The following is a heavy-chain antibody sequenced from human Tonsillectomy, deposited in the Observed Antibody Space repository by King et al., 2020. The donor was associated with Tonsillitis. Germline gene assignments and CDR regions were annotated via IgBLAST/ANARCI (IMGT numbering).Heavy chain of an antibody. D-gene: IGHD3-3*01. CDR1: GFTFSSYA. CDR3: AKDPRITIFGVIIWYFDY. CDR2: ISGSGGRT. J-gene: IGHJ4*02. V-gene: IGHV3-23*04. Sequence: VQLVESGGGLVQPGGSLSLSCAASGFTFSSYAMSWVRQAPGKGLEWVSGISGSGGRTYYADSVRGRFTISRDNSKNTLYLQMNSLRAEDTAVYYCAKDPRITIFGVIIWYFDYWGQGTLVTVSS.